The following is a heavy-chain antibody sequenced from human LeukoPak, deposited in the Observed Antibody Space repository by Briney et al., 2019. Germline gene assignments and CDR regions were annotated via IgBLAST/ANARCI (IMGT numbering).Heavy chain of an antibody. D-gene: IGHD6-13*01. V-gene: IGHV3-53*01. CDR1: AFTVSSNY. CDR2: IYSGGST. J-gene: IGHJ4*02. CDR3: AREAGAGTADY. Sequence: GGSLRLSCAASAFTVSSNYMSRVRQAPGKGLEWVSVIYSGGSTYYADSVKGRFTISRDNSKNTLYLRMNSLRAEDTAVYYCAREAGAGTADYCGQGTLVTVSS.